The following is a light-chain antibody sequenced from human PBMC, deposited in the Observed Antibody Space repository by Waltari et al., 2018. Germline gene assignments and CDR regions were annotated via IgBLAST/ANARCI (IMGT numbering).Light chain of an antibody. V-gene: IGLV2-14*01. CDR3: SSYTRSITLVM. J-gene: IGLJ3*02. Sequence: QSALTQPASVSGSPGQSNTISCTGTSSDVGTYNYVSWYQQHPGKAPKLMIYDVNNRPSGVSARFSGSKSGNTASLTISGLQAEDEADYYCSSYTRSITLVMFGGGTKLTVL. CDR1: SSDVGTYNY. CDR2: DVN.